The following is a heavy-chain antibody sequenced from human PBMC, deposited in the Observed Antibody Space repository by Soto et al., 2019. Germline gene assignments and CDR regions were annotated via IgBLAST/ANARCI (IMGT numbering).Heavy chain of an antibody. V-gene: IGHV1-46*01. Sequence: QVQLVQSGAEVKKPGASVKVSCKASGYTFTSYYMHWVRQAPGQGLEWMGIINPSGGSTSYAQMLQGRVTMTRDTSTSTVYMELSSLRSEDTAVYYCARQARYCTNGVCSAYGMDVWGQGTTVTVSS. J-gene: IGHJ6*02. D-gene: IGHD2-8*01. CDR3: ARQARYCTNGVCSAYGMDV. CDR2: INPSGGST. CDR1: GYTFTSYY.